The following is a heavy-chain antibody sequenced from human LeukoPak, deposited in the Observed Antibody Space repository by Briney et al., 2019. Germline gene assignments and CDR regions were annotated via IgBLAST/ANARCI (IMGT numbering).Heavy chain of an antibody. CDR2: IYTSGST. CDR3: ARVAGYQLRNAFDI. Sequence: PSETLSLTCTVSGGSISGYYWSWVRQPPGKGLEWIGRIYTSGSTNYNHSLKSRVTISIDTSKNQFSLKLSSVTAADTAVYFCARVAGYQLRNAFDIWGQGTMVTVSS. D-gene: IGHD6-19*01. CDR1: GGSISGYY. V-gene: IGHV4-4*08. J-gene: IGHJ3*02.